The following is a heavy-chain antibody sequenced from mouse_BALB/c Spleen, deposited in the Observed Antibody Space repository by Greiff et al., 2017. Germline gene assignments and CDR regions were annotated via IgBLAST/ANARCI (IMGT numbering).Heavy chain of an antibody. CDR3: TVDEYYSYAVDY. J-gene: IGHJ4*01. Sequence: LQQPGSELVRPGASVKLSCKASGYTFTSYWMHWVKQRPGQGLEWIGKIYPGSGSTNYDEKFKSKATLTVDTASSTAYMQLSSLTSEDSAVYYCTVDEYYSYAVDYWGQGTSVTVSS. CDR1: GYTFTSYW. D-gene: IGHD1-1*01. V-gene: IGHV1S22*01. CDR2: IYPGSGST.